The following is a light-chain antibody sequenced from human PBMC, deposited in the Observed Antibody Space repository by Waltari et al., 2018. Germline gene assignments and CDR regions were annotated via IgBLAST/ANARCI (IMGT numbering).Light chain of an antibody. J-gene: IGLJ1*01. V-gene: IGLV2-23*01. CDR3: CSYAGTSTYV. CDR2: AGT. CDR1: SSEVGSYNL. Sequence: QSALTQPASVSGSPGQSITISCTGTSSEVGSYNLVSWYQQYPGKAPKLMIYAGTKRPSGVSNRFSGSKSGNTASLTISGLQAEDEADYYCCSYAGTSTYVFGTGTKVTVL.